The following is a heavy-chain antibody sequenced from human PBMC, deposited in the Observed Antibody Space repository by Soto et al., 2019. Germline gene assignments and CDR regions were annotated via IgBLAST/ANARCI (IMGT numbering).Heavy chain of an antibody. V-gene: IGHV4-39*01. CDR3: ASGPPSHGELFLN. Sequence: QLQLQESGPGLVKPSETLSLTCTVSGGSISSSSYYWGWIRQPPGKGLEWIGSIYYSGSTYYNPSLKSRVTISVDTSKNQFSLKLSSVTAADTAVYYCASGPPSHGELFLNWGQGTLVTVSS. D-gene: IGHD3-10*01. CDR1: GGSISSSSYY. J-gene: IGHJ4*02. CDR2: IYYSGST.